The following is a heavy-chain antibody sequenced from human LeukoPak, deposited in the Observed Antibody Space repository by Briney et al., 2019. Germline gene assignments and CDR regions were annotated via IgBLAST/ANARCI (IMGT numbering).Heavy chain of an antibody. CDR3: ASDSSGYFGP. CDR1: GFTFSDYY. V-gene: IGHV3-11*01. D-gene: IGHD3-22*01. Sequence: GGSLRLSCAASGFTFSDYYMNWLRQAPGRGLEWVSYISNSGSAKYYADSVKGRFTISTDNAKNSVYLEMNSLRAEDTAVYYCASDSSGYFGPWGQGTLVTVSS. J-gene: IGHJ5*02. CDR2: ISNSGSAK.